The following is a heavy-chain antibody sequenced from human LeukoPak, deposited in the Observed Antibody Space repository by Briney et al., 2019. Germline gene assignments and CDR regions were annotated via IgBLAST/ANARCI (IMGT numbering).Heavy chain of an antibody. CDR2: ISGSGGST. V-gene: IGHV3-23*01. CDR1: GFTFSSYA. CDR3: AKFDDILTGHYYYYYGMDV. D-gene: IGHD3-9*01. Sequence: GGSLRLSCAASGFTFSSYAMSWVRQAPGKGLEWVSAISGSGGSTYYADSVKGRFTISRDNSKNTLYLQMNSLRAEDTAVYYCAKFDDILTGHYYYYYGMDVWGQGTTVTVSS. J-gene: IGHJ6*02.